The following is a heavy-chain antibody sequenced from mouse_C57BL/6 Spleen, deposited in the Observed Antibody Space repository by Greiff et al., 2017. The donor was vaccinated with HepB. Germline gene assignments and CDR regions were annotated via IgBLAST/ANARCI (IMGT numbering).Heavy chain of an antibody. CDR2: INPNNGGT. J-gene: IGHJ1*03. D-gene: IGHD1-1*01. Sequence: EVQVVESGPELVKPGASVKIPCKASGYTFTDYNMDWVKQSHGKSLEWIGDINPNNGGTIYNQKFKGKATLTVDKSSSTAYMELRSLTSEDTAVYYCARRDYYGSSYGYFDVWGTGTTVTVSS. CDR3: ARRDYYGSSYGYFDV. V-gene: IGHV1-18*01. CDR1: GYTFTDYN.